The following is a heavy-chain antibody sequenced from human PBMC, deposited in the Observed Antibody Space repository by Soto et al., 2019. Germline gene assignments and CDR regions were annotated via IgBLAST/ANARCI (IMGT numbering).Heavy chain of an antibody. V-gene: IGHV3-15*01. CDR3: TTEPSRGIVASAGDFHQ. CDR2: IKSKANGGTT. Sequence: EVQLVESGGGLVKPGGSLRLSCAASGLTFRNAWMSWVRQAPGKGLEWVGRIKSKANGGTTDYAAPVKGRFTISRDDSQSTLYLQMNSLKIEDTAVYYCTTEPSRGIVASAGDFHQWGQGTLVIVSS. CDR1: GLTFRNAW. J-gene: IGHJ1*01. D-gene: IGHD1-26*01.